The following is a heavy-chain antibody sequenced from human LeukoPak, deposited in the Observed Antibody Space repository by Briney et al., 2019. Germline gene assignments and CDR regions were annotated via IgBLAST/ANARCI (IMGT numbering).Heavy chain of an antibody. D-gene: IGHD6-13*01. CDR3: ARSDSSSRFDP. V-gene: IGHV4-61*02. Sequence: RSQTLSLTCTVSGGSVSSGNYFWSWIRQPAGKGLEWIGRIYTRGNTNYDPSLKSRVTMSLDTSKNQFSLKVRSVTAADTAVYYCARSDSSSRFDPWGQGTLVTVSS. J-gene: IGHJ5*02. CDR2: IYTRGNT. CDR1: GGSVSSGNYF.